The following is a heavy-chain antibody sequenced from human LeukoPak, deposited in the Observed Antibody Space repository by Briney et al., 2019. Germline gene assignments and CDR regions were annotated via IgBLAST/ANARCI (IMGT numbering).Heavy chain of an antibody. J-gene: IGHJ4*02. CDR3: ARQMYYDFWSGYYTGSCFDY. CDR1: GGSISSSSYY. V-gene: IGHV4-39*01. D-gene: IGHD3-3*01. Sequence: SETLSLTCTVSGGSISSSSYYWGWIRQPPGKGLEWTGSIYYSGSTYYNPSLKSRVTISVDTSKNQFSLKLSSVTAADTAVYYCARQMYYDFWSGYYTGSCFDYWGQGTLVTVSS. CDR2: IYYSGST.